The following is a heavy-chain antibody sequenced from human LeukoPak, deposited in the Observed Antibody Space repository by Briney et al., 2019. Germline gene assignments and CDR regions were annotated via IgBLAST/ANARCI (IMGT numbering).Heavy chain of an antibody. D-gene: IGHD3-22*01. V-gene: IGHV3-23*01. Sequence: GGSLRLSCAASGFTFSNYAMNRVRQAPGKGLEWVSGISANGDTTYYVDSVRGRFTISRDNSKNSVFLQMNSLRDADTAVYYCVKDFWPARDGGGYYSPFEYWGEGTLVTVSS. CDR3: VKDFWPARDGGGYYSPFEY. J-gene: IGHJ4*02. CDR1: GFTFSNYA. CDR2: ISANGDTT.